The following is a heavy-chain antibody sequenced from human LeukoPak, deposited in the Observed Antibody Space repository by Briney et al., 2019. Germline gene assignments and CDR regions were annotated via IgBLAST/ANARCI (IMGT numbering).Heavy chain of an antibody. D-gene: IGHD3-22*01. V-gene: IGHV3-30*03. Sequence: GGSLRLSCAASGFMFSSYGMHWVRQAPGKGLEWVAVISYDGSNKYYADSVKGRFTISRDNSKNTLYLQMNSLRAEDTAVYYCARDSGQYDSSGYYFGYWGQGTLVTVSS. CDR2: ISYDGSNK. CDR3: ARDSGQYDSSGYYFGY. J-gene: IGHJ4*02. CDR1: GFMFSSYG.